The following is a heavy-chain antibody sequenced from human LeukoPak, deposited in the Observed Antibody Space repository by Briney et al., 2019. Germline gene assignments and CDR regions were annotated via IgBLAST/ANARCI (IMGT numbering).Heavy chain of an antibody. CDR3: ARVERDGYNWVDY. CDR1: GGSISSSSYY. D-gene: IGHD5-24*01. J-gene: IGHJ4*02. Sequence: SETLSLTCTVSGGSISSSSYYWGWIRQPPGKGLEWIGSIYYSGSTNYNPSLKSRVTISVDTSKNQFSLKLSSVTAADTAVYYCARVERDGYNWVDYWGQGTLVTVSS. V-gene: IGHV4-39*07. CDR2: IYYSGST.